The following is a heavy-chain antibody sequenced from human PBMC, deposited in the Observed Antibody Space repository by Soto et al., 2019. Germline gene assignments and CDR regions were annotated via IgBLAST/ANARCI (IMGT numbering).Heavy chain of an antibody. J-gene: IGHJ4*02. V-gene: IGHV3-7*01. CDR3: ATEECWRLES. Sequence: EVQLVESGGGLVQPGGSLRLSCVASGFTFSRHYMTWVRQAPGKGLESVAKIKPDGSESYYVDSVRGRFTFSRDNAKNSLSLQMNSLGAEDTAVYYCATEECWRLESWGQGTLVTSPQ. CDR1: GFTFSRHY. CDR2: IKPDGSES. D-gene: IGHD3-3*01.